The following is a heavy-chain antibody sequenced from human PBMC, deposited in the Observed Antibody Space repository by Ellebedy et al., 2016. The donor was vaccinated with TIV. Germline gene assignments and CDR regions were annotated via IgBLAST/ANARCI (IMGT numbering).Heavy chain of an antibody. V-gene: IGHV1-24*01. CDR3: ATRSLRVQLEPLIHGFDP. Sequence: ASVKVSXKVSRYTLTELSMHWVRQAPGKGLEWMGGFDPEDGETIYAQKFQGRVTMTEDTSTDTAYMELSSLRSEDTAVYYCATRSLRVQLEPLIHGFDPWGQGTLVTVSS. D-gene: IGHD1-1*01. CDR2: FDPEDGET. J-gene: IGHJ5*02. CDR1: RYTLTELS.